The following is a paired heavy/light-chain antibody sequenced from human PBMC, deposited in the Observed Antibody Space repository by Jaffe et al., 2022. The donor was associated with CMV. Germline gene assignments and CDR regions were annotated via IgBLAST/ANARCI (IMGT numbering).Heavy chain of an antibody. Sequence: QITLKESGPTLVKPTQTLTLTCTFSGFSLSTSGVGVGWIRQPPGKALEWLALIYWDDDKRYSPSLKSRLTITKDTSKNQVVLTMTNMDPVDTATYYCAHELTSRDGYINAEYFQHWGQGTLVTVSS. D-gene: IGHD5-12*01. CDR3: AHELTSRDGYINAEYFQH. V-gene: IGHV2-5*02. CDR2: IYWDDDK. J-gene: IGHJ1*01. CDR1: GFSLSTSGVG.
Light chain of an antibody. CDR2: QDS. J-gene: IGLJ2*01. V-gene: IGLV3-1*01. CDR1: KLGDKY. CDR3: QAWDSSTNVV. Sequence: SYELTQPPSVSVSPGQTASITCSGDKLGDKYACWYQQKPGQSPVLVIYQDSKRPSGIPERFSGSNSGNTATLTISGTQAMDEADYYCQAWDSSTNVVFGGGTKLTVL.